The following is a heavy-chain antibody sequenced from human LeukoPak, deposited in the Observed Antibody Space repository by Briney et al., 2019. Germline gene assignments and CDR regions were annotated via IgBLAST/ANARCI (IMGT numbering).Heavy chain of an antibody. J-gene: IGHJ6*03. CDR2: IIPIFGTA. CDR1: GGTFSSYA. Sequence: SVKVSCKASGGTFSSYAISWVRQAPGQGLEWMGGIIPIFGTANYAQKFQGRVTITPDKSTSTAYMELSSLRSEDTAVYYCAGPDTAMEDYYYYYMDVWGKGTTVTVSS. CDR3: AGPDTAMEDYYYYYMDV. D-gene: IGHD5-18*01. V-gene: IGHV1-69*06.